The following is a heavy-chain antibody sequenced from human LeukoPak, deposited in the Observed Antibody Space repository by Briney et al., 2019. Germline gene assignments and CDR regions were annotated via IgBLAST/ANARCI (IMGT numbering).Heavy chain of an antibody. CDR3: ASVGPYYYGSGSPPWGYYYYGMDV. V-gene: IGHV4-34*01. Sequence: SETLSLTCTVYGGSFSGYYWSWIRQPPGKGPEWIGEINHSGSTNYIPSLKSRVTISVDTSKTQFSLKLSSVTAADTAVYYCASVGPYYYGSGSPPWGYYYYGMDVWGQGTTVTASS. D-gene: IGHD3-10*01. CDR1: GGSFSGYY. CDR2: INHSGST. J-gene: IGHJ6*02.